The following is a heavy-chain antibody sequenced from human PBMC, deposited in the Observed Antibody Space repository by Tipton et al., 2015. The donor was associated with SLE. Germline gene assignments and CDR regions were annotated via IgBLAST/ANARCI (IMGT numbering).Heavy chain of an antibody. Sequence: SLRLSCAASGFTFSSYAMSWVRQAPGKGLEWVSAISGSGGSTYYADSVKGRFTISRDNSKNTLYLQMNSLRAEDTAVYYCARDVGDIAARPSDYFDYWGQGTLVTVSS. CDR1: GFTFSSYA. CDR3: ARDVGDIAARPSDYFDY. J-gene: IGHJ4*02. V-gene: IGHV3-23*01. CDR2: ISGSGGST. D-gene: IGHD6-6*01.